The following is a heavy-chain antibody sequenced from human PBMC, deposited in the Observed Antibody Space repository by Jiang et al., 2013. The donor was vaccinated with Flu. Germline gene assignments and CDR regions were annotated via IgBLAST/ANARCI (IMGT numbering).Heavy chain of an antibody. J-gene: IGHJ6*02. D-gene: IGHD4-17*01. Sequence: QLVESGGDLVQPGGSLRLSCEAPGFSISQYGMIWVRQAPGKGLEWVSSMNGRGDRLQYVDSVKGRFTISRDTSKNTLYLEMNSLRPEDTATYHCAKWAYSYGAGGMDVWGHGTTVTVSS. CDR3: AKWAYSYGAGGMDV. V-gene: IGHV3-23*04. CDR1: GFSISQYG. CDR2: MNGRGDRL.